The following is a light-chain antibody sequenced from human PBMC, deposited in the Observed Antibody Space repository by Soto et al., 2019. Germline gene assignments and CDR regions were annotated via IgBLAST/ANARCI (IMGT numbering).Light chain of an antibody. V-gene: IGKV3-20*01. CDR2: GAS. J-gene: IGKJ5*01. CDR1: QTVSSY. Sequence: ENVLTQSPGTLSLSPGERATLSCRASQTVSSYLTWYQQRPGQAPRLLISGASRRATGIPDRFSGSGSGTDFTLTISRLEPEYFALYYCQQYGTSPITFGQGTRLEIK. CDR3: QQYGTSPIT.